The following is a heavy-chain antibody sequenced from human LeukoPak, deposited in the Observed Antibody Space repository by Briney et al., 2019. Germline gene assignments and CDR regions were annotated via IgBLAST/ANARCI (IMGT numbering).Heavy chain of an antibody. D-gene: IGHD3-16*01. CDR2: ISSSGRTM. J-gene: IGHJ4*02. CDR1: GFIFTNYE. Sequence: PGGSLRLSCAASGFIFTNYEMNGVRQVPGRGLEWVSYISSSGRTMYYADSVKGRFAISRNNAKNSLFLQMNSLRAQDTAVYYCARGSYGYVYWGQGTLVTVSS. CDR3: ARGSYGYVY. V-gene: IGHV3-48*03.